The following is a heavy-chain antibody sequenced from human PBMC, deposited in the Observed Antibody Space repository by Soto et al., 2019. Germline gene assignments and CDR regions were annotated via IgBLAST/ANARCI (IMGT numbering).Heavy chain of an antibody. Sequence: SVTLCLPWTVAGGYIGNYYWRWIRHPPGKGLEWIGYIYYSGSTNYNPSLKSRVTISVDTSKNQFSLKLSSVTAADTAVYYCARGGDLVVSPWVPGYWGQGTLGTVSS. CDR3: ARGGDLVVSPWVPGY. CDR2: IYYSGST. D-gene: IGHD3-22*01. V-gene: IGHV4-59*01. CDR1: GGYIGNYY. J-gene: IGHJ4*02.